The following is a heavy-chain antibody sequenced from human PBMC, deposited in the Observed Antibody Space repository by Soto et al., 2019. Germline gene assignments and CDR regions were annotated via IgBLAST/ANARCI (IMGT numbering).Heavy chain of an antibody. CDR1: GFTFSSYI. CDR2: ISSSSSTI. CDR3: AKRPRPTLYCSSTSCYGLELPTYWYFDL. D-gene: IGHD2-2*01. Sequence: GGSLRLSCAASGFTFSSYIMSWVRQAPGKGLEWVSYISSSSSTIYYADSVKGRFTISRDNSKNTLYLQMNSLRAEDTAVYYCAKRPRPTLYCSSTSCYGLELPTYWYFDLWGRGTLVTVSS. J-gene: IGHJ2*01. V-gene: IGHV3-48*01.